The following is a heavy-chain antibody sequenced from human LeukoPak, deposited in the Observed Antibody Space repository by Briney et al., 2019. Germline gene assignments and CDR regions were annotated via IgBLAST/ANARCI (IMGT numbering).Heavy chain of an antibody. Sequence: GGSLRLSCAASGFTFSTYWMSWVRQAPGKGPEWVANLKPDGSDKYYVDSVKGRYTISRDNAKNLVYLQMNSLRAEDTAVYYCARLAMVPFFDYWSQGTLVTVSS. CDR2: LKPDGSDK. CDR1: GFTFSTYW. V-gene: IGHV3-7*03. J-gene: IGHJ4*02. CDR3: ARLAMVPFFDY. D-gene: IGHD3-10*01.